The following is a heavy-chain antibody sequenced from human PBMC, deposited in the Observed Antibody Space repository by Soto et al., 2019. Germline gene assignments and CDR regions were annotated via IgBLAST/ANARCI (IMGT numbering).Heavy chain of an antibody. V-gene: IGHV3-23*01. J-gene: IGHJ6*03. CDR3: AKFGAYEYSNRDYYYMDV. D-gene: IGHD4-4*01. Sequence: VGSLRLSCAASGFTFSSYAMSWVRQAPGKGLEWVSAISGSGGITYYADSVKGRFTISRDNSKNTLFLQMNSLTAEDTAVYYCAKFGAYEYSNRDYYYMDVWAKGTTVTVSS. CDR1: GFTFSSYA. CDR2: ISGSGGIT.